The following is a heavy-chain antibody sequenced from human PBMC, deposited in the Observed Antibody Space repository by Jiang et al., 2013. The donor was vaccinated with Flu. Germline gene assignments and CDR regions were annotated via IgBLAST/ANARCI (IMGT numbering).Heavy chain of an antibody. CDR3: VSLPYFYYYYMDV. V-gene: IGHV1-69*01. Sequence: SGAEVKRPGSSVKVSCKASGDNFNNYAISWVRQAPGQGLEWVGGISPLLSAPNYSQKFQGRVTIVADETTSTFYMELSGLRSEDTATYYCVSLPYFYYYYMDVWGIGTTVTVSS. J-gene: IGHJ6*03. CDR1: GDNFNNYA. CDR2: ISPLLSAP.